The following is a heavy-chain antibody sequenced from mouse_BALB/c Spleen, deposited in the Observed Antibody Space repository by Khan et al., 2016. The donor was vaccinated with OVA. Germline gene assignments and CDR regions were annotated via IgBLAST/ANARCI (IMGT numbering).Heavy chain of an antibody. CDR1: GYSIASDYA. CDR2: ISYSGNT. V-gene: IGHV3-2*02. J-gene: IGHJ2*01. Sequence: EVKLEESGPGLVKPSQSLSLTCTVTGYSIASDYAWNWIRQFPGNKLEWMGFISYSGNTNYSPSLKSRISITRDTSKNQFFLQLNSVTSEDTATYYCARVYGGDFDYWGQGTTLTVSS. D-gene: IGHD1-1*01. CDR3: ARVYGGDFDY.